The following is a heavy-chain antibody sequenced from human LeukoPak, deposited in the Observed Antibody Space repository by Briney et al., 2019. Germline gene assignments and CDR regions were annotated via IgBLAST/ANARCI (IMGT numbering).Heavy chain of an antibody. CDR3: AELGITMIGGV. Sequence: PGGSLRLSCAASGFTFSSYWMHWVRQAPGKGRVWVSRINSDGSSTSYADSVRCRFSISRDNAKNTLYLQMNSLRAEDTDVYYCAELGITMIGGVWGKGTTVTISS. CDR1: GFTFSSYW. CDR2: INSDGSST. V-gene: IGHV3-74*01. D-gene: IGHD3-10*02. J-gene: IGHJ6*04.